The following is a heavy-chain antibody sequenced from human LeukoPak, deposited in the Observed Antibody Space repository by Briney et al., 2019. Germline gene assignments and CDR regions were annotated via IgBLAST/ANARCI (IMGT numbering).Heavy chain of an antibody. CDR3: ATGVATAFTY. D-gene: IGHD5-12*01. CDR1: GYTFTGYY. CDR2: INPDSGDS. Sequence: ASVKVSYKASGYTFTGYYMHWVRQAPGQGLEWIAWINPDSGDSYSAPKFQGRGTMTRDTSISTASMEVSWLTSDDTAVYYCATGVATAFTYWGQGTLVTVSS. V-gene: IGHV1-2*02. J-gene: IGHJ4*02.